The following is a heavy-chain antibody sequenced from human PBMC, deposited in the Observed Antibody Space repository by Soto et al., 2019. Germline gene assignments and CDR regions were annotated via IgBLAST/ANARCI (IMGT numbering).Heavy chain of an antibody. J-gene: IGHJ6*02. Sequence: GESLKISCKGSGYSFTSYWIGWVRQMPGKGLEWMGIIYPGDSDTRYSPSFQGQVTISANKSISTAYLQWSSLKASDTAMYYCARQHSDILTGYYYYYGMDVWGQGTTVTVSS. CDR1: GYSFTSYW. V-gene: IGHV5-51*01. CDR2: IYPGDSDT. CDR3: ARQHSDILTGYYYYYGMDV. D-gene: IGHD3-9*01.